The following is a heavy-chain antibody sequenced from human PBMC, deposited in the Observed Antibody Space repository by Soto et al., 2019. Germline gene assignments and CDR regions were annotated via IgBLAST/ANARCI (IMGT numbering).Heavy chain of an antibody. J-gene: IGHJ6*02. CDR2: IIPIFGTA. CDR1: GGTFSSYA. D-gene: IGHD2-21*01. Sequence: SVKVSCKASGGTFSSYAISWVRQAPGQGLEWMGGIIPIFGTANYSPSFQGHVTISADKSISTAYLQWSSLKASDTAMYYCARQMSLASVEYYYYGMDVWGQGTTVTVSS. V-gene: IGHV1-69*06. CDR3: ARQMSLASVEYYYYGMDV.